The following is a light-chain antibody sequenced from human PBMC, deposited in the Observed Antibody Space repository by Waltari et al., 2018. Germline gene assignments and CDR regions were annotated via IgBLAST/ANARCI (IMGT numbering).Light chain of an antibody. J-gene: IGKJ4*01. Sequence: DIVLTQSPATLSLSPGERATLSCRASQSVANFLAWYQQKPGQAPRLLIYDVSNRATDIPARVSGSGCSTYFTLTISDVEPEDIAVYYCQQRNKWPLTFGGGTKVEIK. CDR2: DVS. CDR1: QSVANF. V-gene: IGKV3-11*01. CDR3: QQRNKWPLT.